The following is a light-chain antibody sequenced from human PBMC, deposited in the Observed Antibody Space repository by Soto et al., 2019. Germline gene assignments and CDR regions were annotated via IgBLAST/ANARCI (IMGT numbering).Light chain of an antibody. CDR2: RNN. J-gene: IGLJ1*01. CDR3: ATWDDSLNGFYV. CDR1: TSNIGSNY. V-gene: IGLV1-47*01. Sequence: QSVLNQPPSASGTPGQGVTISCSGSTSNIGSNYVYWYQQLPGTAPKLLIYRNNQRPSGVPDRFSGSKSGTSASLAISGLRSDDEADYFCATWDDSLNGFYVFGTGTKV.